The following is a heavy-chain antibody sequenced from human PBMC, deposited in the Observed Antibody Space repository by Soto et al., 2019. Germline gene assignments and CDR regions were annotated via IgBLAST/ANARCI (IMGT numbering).Heavy chain of an antibody. V-gene: IGHV4-59*13. CDR2: IYYSGST. J-gene: IGHJ4*02. CDR3: ARGDQQLVTYYFDY. Sequence: SETLSLTCTVSGGSISSYYWSWIRQPPGKGLEWIGYIYYSGSTNYNPSLKSRVTISVDTSKNQFSLKLSSVTAADTAVYYCARGDQQLVTYYFDYWGQGTLVTVSS. CDR1: GGSISSYY. D-gene: IGHD6-13*01.